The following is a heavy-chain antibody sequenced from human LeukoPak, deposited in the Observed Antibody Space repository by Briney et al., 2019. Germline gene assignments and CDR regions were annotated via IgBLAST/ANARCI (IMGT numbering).Heavy chain of an antibody. D-gene: IGHD3-16*01. CDR3: ARVLGLRFGGVMAPYYDY. J-gene: IGHJ4*02. CDR1: GYTFTSYG. CDR2: ISAYNGNT. Sequence: ASVKVSCKASGYTFTSYGISWVRQAPGQGLEWMGWISAYNGNTNYAQKLQGRVTMTTDTSTSTAYMELRSLRSDDTAVYYCARVLGLRFGGVMAPYYDYWGQGTLVTVSS. V-gene: IGHV1-18*01.